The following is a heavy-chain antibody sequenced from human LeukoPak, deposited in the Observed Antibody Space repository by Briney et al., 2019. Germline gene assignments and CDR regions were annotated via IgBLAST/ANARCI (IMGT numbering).Heavy chain of an antibody. J-gene: IGHJ3*02. Sequence: ASVTVSCKASGYTFTSYGISWVRQAPGQGLEWMGWISAYNGNTNYAQKLQGRVTMTTDTSTSTAYMELRSLRSDDTAVYYCARGYDYGDYGEFDAFDIWGQGTMVTVSS. CDR1: GYTFTSYG. D-gene: IGHD4-17*01. V-gene: IGHV1-18*01. CDR2: ISAYNGNT. CDR3: ARGYDYGDYGEFDAFDI.